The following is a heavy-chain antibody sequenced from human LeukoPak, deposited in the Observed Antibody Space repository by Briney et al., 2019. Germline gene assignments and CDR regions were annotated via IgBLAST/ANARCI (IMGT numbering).Heavy chain of an antibody. V-gene: IGHV3-74*01. D-gene: IGHD3-10*01. J-gene: IGHJ5*02. CDR3: ASTGCGSGTYYT. CDR1: GFTFSSYW. Sequence: GGSLRLSCAASGFTFSSYWMHWVRQAPGKGLVWVSRINSDGSNTSYADSVKGRFTISRDNAKNTLYLQMNSLRAEDTAVYYCASTGCGSGTYYTWGQGTLVTVSS. CDR2: INSDGSNT.